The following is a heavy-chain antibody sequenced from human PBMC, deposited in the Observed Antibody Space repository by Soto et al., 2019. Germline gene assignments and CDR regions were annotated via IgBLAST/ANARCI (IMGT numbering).Heavy chain of an antibody. CDR3: AHKLRYLDPMDV. CDR2: IYWNDDK. J-gene: IGHJ6*02. D-gene: IGHD3-9*01. V-gene: IGHV2-5*01. Sequence: PTLVNPTQTLTLTCTFSGFSLSTGGVAVGWIRQPPGKALEWLALIYWNDDKLYSPSLKTRLTVTKDTSKNQVVLTMTNVGPVDTATYYCAHKLRYLDPMDVWGQGATVTVSS. CDR1: GFSLSTGGVA.